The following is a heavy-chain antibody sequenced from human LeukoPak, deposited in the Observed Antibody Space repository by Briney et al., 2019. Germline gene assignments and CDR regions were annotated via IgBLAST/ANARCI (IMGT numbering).Heavy chain of an antibody. CDR1: GYSVSSGYN. Sequence: AESLSLTCAVSGYSVSSGYNWGLSRQPRGKGVEGTGSIYHSGSNYYNPSLKSRVTISLDKSKNQFSLKLNSMTAADTAVYYCARGDTAKADFDYWGEGTLVTVS. CDR2: IYHSGSN. CDR3: ARGDTAKADFDY. D-gene: IGHD5-18*01. J-gene: IGHJ4*02. V-gene: IGHV4-38-2*01.